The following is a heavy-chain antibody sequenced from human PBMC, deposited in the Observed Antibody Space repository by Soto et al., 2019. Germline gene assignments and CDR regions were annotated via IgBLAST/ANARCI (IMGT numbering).Heavy chain of an antibody. CDR1: GFTFSTYT. D-gene: IGHD5-12*01. Sequence: EVQLLESGGGLVQPGGSLRLSCAASGFTFSTYTMSWVRQAPGKGMECVSAISGTGGSSSYTDSVKGRFTISRDNSKNPLSLPKGSLRAGEPARYFCAKRAVACPNRVFDLWGPGPLVTVSS. J-gene: IGHJ2*01. V-gene: IGHV3-23*01. CDR2: ISGTGGSS. CDR3: AKRAVACPNRVFDL.